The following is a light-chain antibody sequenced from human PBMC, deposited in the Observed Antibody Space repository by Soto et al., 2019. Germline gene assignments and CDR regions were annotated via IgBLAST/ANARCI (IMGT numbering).Light chain of an antibody. CDR1: QSVSGSY. V-gene: IGKV3-20*01. CDR2: GAS. CDR3: QQYGSSPFP. J-gene: IGKJ3*01. Sequence: EIVLTQSPGTLSLSPGERATLSCRASQSVSGSYLAWYQQKVGQAPRLLIYGASSRATDIPDRFSGSGSGTDFTLTISRLEPEDFAVYYCQQYGSSPFPFGPGTKVDIK.